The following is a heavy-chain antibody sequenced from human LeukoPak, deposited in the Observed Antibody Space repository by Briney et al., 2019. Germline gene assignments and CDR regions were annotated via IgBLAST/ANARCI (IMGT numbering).Heavy chain of an antibody. CDR3: VRDDYDFWSGYQRYFEF. V-gene: IGHV3-7*01. J-gene: IGHJ4*02. Sequence: GGSLKLSCAVSGFTFSDYWMTWVRQAPGKGLEWVANINQDGSEKYYVDSVEGRFTISRDSVKNSLYLQMTSVRADDTAMYYCVRDDYDFWSGYQRYFEFWGQGTLVTVSS. CDR1: GFTFSDYW. D-gene: IGHD3-3*01. CDR2: INQDGSEK.